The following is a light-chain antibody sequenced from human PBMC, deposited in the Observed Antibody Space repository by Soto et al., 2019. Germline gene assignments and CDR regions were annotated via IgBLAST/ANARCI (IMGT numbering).Light chain of an antibody. CDR1: QSISSY. J-gene: IGKJ2*01. Sequence: DIQMTQSPSSLSASVGDRVTITCRASQSISSYLNWYQQKPGKAPKLRIYAASSLQSGVPSRFSGSGSGTDFTLTISSLQPEDFETYYCQQSYSTPHTFGQGTKLEIK. CDR2: AAS. CDR3: QQSYSTPHT. V-gene: IGKV1-39*01.